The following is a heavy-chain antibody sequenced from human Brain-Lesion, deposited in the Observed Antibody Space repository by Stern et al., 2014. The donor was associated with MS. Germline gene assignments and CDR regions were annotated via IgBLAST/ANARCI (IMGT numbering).Heavy chain of an antibody. J-gene: IGHJ4*02. CDR2: SDHSGST. CDR1: GGSISSSNW. Sequence: VQLEESGPGLVKPSGTLSLTCAVSGGSISSSNWWSWVRQSPGKGLEWIGESDHSGSTIYNPSPKSRVNVSVTKSKKRFSLNLRSVTAADTAVYFCARFPASRPHVFDSWGQGTLVTVSS. V-gene: IGHV4-4*02. D-gene: IGHD6-13*01. CDR3: ARFPASRPHVFDS.